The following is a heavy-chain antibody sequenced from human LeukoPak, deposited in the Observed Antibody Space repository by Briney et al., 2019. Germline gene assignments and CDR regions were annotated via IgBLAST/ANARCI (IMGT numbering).Heavy chain of an antibody. Sequence: ASVKVSCKASGYTFTTYYIHWVRQAPGQGLEWMRIIKPSGGSTSYAQKFQGRVTMTRDTSTSTVYMELSSLRSEDTAVYYCARDPEIAARPVNYQYYGMDVWGQGTTVTVSS. CDR1: GYTFTTYY. V-gene: IGHV1-46*01. J-gene: IGHJ6*02. CDR3: ARDPEIAARPVNYQYYGMDV. D-gene: IGHD6-6*01. CDR2: IKPSGGST.